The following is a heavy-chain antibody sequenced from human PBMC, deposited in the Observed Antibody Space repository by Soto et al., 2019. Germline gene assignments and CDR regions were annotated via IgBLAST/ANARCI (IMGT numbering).Heavy chain of an antibody. Sequence: QVQLVQSGAEVKKPGSSLKVCCETSGGTSTIYTITWVRQAPGQGLQWMGRIVPTLRLTNYAQDFQGRLTLTADTSTSTAHMELSSLTSEDTAVYYCATEKYGAGRVGVDTWGQGTLVTVSS. J-gene: IGHJ5*02. D-gene: IGHD1-26*01. CDR1: GGTSTIYT. V-gene: IGHV1-69*08. CDR3: ATEKYGAGRVGVDT. CDR2: IVPTLRLT.